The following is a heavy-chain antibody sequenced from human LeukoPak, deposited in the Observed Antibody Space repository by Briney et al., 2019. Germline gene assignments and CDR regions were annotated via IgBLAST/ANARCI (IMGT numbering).Heavy chain of an antibody. J-gene: IGHJ6*03. Sequence: SETLSLTCTVSGGSISSYYWSWIRQPAGKGLEWIGRINTSGSTNYNPSLKSRVTMSVDTSKNQFSLKLSPVTAADTAVYYCARAGFGELSTGAYYYYYYMDVWGKGTTVTVSS. CDR1: GGSISSYY. V-gene: IGHV4-4*07. CDR2: INTSGST. CDR3: ARAGFGELSTGAYYYYYYMDV. D-gene: IGHD3-10*01.